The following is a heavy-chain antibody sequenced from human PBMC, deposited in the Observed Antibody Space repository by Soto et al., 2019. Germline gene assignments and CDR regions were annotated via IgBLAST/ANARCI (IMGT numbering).Heavy chain of an antibody. D-gene: IGHD3-3*01. CDR1: GFTFSSYA. Sequence: PGGSLRLSCAASGFTFSSYAMSWVRQAPGKGLEWVSAISGSGGSTYYADSVKGRFTISRDNSKNTLYLQMNSLRAEYTAVYYCAIHPVGHVYYDFWSGYYRYWGQGTLVTVSS. CDR3: AIHPVGHVYYDFWSGYYRY. CDR2: ISGSGGST. J-gene: IGHJ4*02. V-gene: IGHV3-23*01.